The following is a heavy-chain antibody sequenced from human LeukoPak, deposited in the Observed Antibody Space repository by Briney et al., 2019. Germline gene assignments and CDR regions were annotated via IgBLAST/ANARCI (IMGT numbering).Heavy chain of an antibody. Sequence: ASVKVSCKASGYTFTSYGISWVRQAPGQGLEWMGWISAYNGNTNYAQKLQGRVTMTTDTSTSTAYMELRSLRSDDTAVYYCARENSFYYYYYYMDVWGKGTTVTVSS. J-gene: IGHJ6*03. CDR3: ARENSFYYYYYYMDV. CDR2: ISAYNGNT. CDR1: GYTFTSYG. D-gene: IGHD1-7*01. V-gene: IGHV1-18*01.